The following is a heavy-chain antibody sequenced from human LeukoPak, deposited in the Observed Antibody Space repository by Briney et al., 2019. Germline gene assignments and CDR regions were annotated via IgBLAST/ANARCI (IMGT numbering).Heavy chain of an antibody. CDR3: ARYLVGPLVGSYYSHYMDV. Sequence: SETLSLTCTVSGDSISSGDYYWSWIRQPAGMGLELIGRIYTSGITNYSPSLRSRVTMSLDTSKNQFSLKMSSVTAADTAVYYCARYLVGPLVGSYYSHYMDVWGKGTTVTISS. CDR2: IYTSGIT. J-gene: IGHJ6*03. V-gene: IGHV4-61*02. D-gene: IGHD2-2*01. CDR1: GDSISSGDYY.